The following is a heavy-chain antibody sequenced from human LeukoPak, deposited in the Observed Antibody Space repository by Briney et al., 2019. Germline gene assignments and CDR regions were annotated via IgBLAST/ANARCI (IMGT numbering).Heavy chain of an antibody. CDR3: ARAHLLYYFDY. V-gene: IGHV3-21*01. Sequence: GGSLRLSCAASGFTFSSYSMNWVRQAPGKGLEWVSSISSSSSYIYYADSVKGRFTISRDNAKNSLYLQMNSLRAEDTAVYYCARAHLLYYFDYWGQGTLATVSS. CDR1: GFTFSSYS. CDR2: ISSSSSYI. J-gene: IGHJ4*02.